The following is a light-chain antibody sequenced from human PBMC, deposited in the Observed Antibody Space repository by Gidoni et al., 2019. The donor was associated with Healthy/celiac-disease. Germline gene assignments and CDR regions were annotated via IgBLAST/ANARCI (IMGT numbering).Light chain of an antibody. CDR3: QQRSNWPPGLT. V-gene: IGKV3-11*01. J-gene: IGKJ4*01. CDR2: DAS. Sequence: DIVLTQSPATLSLSPGERATLSCRASQSVSSYLAWYQQKPGQAPRLLIDDASNRATGIPARFSGSGSGTDFTLTISSLEPEDFAVYYCQQRSNWPPGLTFXGXTKVEIK. CDR1: QSVSSY.